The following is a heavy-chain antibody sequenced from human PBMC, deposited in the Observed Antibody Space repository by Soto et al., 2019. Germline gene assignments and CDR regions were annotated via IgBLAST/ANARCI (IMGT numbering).Heavy chain of an antibody. J-gene: IGHJ4*02. D-gene: IGHD4-17*01. CDR3: TSSWGDYRYLDY. CDR2: SRNKGNSYTT. CDR1: GFTRSDHY. V-gene: IGHV3-72*01. Sequence: EVQLVESGGGLVQPGGSLRLSCAVSGFTRSDHYMDWVRQAPGKGLEWVARSRNKGNSYTTEYAAYVKGRFTSSRDDSNNSVYLQMNSLRTEDTAIYYCTSSWGDYRYLDYGGQGTLVTVSS.